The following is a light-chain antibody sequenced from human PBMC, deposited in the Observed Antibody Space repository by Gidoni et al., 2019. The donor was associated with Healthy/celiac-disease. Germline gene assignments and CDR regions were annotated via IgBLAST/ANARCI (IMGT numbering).Light chain of an antibody. CDR1: KSVRSY. Sequence: EIVLTQSPATLSLSPGERATLSCRATKSVRSYLDWYQQKPGQAPRHLIYDASNSATGIPARFSGSGSGTDFTLTISSLEPEDFAVYYCQQRSNWPPAFGQGTKLEIK. J-gene: IGKJ2*01. CDR2: DAS. CDR3: QQRSNWPPA. V-gene: IGKV3-11*01.